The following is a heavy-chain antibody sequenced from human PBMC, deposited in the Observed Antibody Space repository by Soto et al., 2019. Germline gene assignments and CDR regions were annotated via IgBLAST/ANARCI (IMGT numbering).Heavy chain of an antibody. D-gene: IGHD5-18*01. V-gene: IGHV3-21*01. CDR1: GFTFSSYS. CDR2: ISSSSSYI. J-gene: IGHJ6*02. Sequence: EVQLVESGGGLVKPGGSLRLSCAASGFTFSSYSMNWVRQAPGKGLEWVSSISSSSSYIYYADSVKGRFTISRDNAKNSLYLQMTSLRAEDTAVYYCARGEGGYSYGSYYYGMDVWGQGTTVTVSS. CDR3: ARGEGGYSYGSYYYGMDV.